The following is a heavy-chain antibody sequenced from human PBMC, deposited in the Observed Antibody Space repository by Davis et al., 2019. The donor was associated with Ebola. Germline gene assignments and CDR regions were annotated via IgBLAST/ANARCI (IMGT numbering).Heavy chain of an antibody. CDR3: ARLLTVTTSRYYYYGMDV. CDR2: IYYSGST. V-gene: IGHV4-61*01. D-gene: IGHD4-17*01. CDR1: GGSVSSGSYY. Sequence: GSLRLSCTVSGGSVSSGSYYWSWVRRPPERGLEWVGYIYYSGSTNYNPSLKSRVTISVDKSKNQFSLKLSSVTAADTAVYYCARLLTVTTSRYYYYGMDVWGQGTTVTVSS. J-gene: IGHJ6*02.